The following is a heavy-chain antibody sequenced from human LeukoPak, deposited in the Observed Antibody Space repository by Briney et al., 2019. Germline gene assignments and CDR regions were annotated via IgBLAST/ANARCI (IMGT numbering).Heavy chain of an antibody. CDR2: IYYSGST. CDR1: GGSISNYY. V-gene: IGHV4-59*01. D-gene: IGHD2-21*02. J-gene: IGHJ4*02. Sequence: PSETLSLTCTVSGGSISNYYWSWVRQPPGEGLEWIGYIYYSGSTDYNPSVKSRVTIALATSKTQFSLKMSSVTAADTAVYYCASNTATVFDNWGQGALVTVSS. CDR3: ASNTATVFDN.